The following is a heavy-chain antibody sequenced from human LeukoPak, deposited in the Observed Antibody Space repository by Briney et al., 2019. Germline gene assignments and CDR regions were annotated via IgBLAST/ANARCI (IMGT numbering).Heavy chain of an antibody. CDR2: IRYDGSNK. CDR3: ASSTGDKYSSSWGAFDI. CDR1: GFTFSSYG. J-gene: IGHJ3*02. Sequence: PGGSLRLSCAASGFTFSSYGMHWVRQAPGKGLEWVAFIRYDGSNKYYADSVKGPFTISRDNSKNTLYLQMNSLRAEDTAVYYCASSTGDKYSSSWGAFDIWGQGTMVTVSS. D-gene: IGHD6-6*01. V-gene: IGHV3-30*02.